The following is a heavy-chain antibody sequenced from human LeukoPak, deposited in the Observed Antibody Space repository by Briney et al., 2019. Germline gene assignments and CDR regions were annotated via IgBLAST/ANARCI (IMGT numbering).Heavy chain of an antibody. CDR3: ARDQAGYYGSGSYPNYYYYYMDV. Sequence: SETLSLTCTVSGCSISSYYWSWIRQPAGKGLEWVGLIYTSGSTNYNPSLKSRVTMTVDTSKNQFSLKLSSVTAADTAVYYCARDQAGYYGSGSYPNYYYYYMDVWGKGTTVTVSS. J-gene: IGHJ6*03. V-gene: IGHV4-4*07. CDR2: IYTSGST. CDR1: GCSISSYY. D-gene: IGHD3-10*01.